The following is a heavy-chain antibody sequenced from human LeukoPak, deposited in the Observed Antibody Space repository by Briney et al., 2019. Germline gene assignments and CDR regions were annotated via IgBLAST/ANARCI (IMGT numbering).Heavy chain of an antibody. V-gene: IGHV4-39*01. CDR1: GGSISSSSYY. J-gene: IGHJ5*02. CDR2: IYYSGST. CDR3: ARADYYDSSGNYPTPNTGSDP. Sequence: KTSETLSLTCTVSGGSISSSSYYWGWIRQPPGKGLEWIGSIYYSGSTYYNPSLKSRVTISVDTSKNQFSLKLSSVTAADTAVYYCARADYYDSSGNYPTPNTGSDPWGQGTLATVSS. D-gene: IGHD3-22*01.